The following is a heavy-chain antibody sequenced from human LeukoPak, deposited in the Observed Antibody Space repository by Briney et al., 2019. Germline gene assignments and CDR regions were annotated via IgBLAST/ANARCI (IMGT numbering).Heavy chain of an antibody. Sequence: PGGSLRLSCAAFGFTFSSYAMSWVRQAPGKGLEWVSAISGSGGSTYYADSVKGRFTISRDNSKNTLYLQMNSLRAEDTAVYYCAKDPRGRVAAAPLDYWGQGTLVTVSS. CDR1: GFTFSSYA. D-gene: IGHD6-13*01. V-gene: IGHV3-23*01. CDR2: ISGSGGST. J-gene: IGHJ4*02. CDR3: AKDPRGRVAAAPLDY.